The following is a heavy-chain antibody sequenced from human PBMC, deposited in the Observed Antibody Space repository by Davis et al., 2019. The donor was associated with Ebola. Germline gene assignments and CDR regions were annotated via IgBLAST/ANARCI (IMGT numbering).Heavy chain of an antibody. CDR3: AKDTSNVWFDV. V-gene: IGHV3-23*01. CDR1: GFVFSSYV. J-gene: IGHJ3*01. D-gene: IGHD6-19*01. Sequence: GESLKISCAASGFVFSSYVMSWVRRAPGKGLEWVSTLGLSADTYYADSVNGRFTITRDNSKNTLHLQMNSLRVEDTAIYYCAKDTSNVWFDVWGQGTMVTVSS. CDR2: LGLSADT.